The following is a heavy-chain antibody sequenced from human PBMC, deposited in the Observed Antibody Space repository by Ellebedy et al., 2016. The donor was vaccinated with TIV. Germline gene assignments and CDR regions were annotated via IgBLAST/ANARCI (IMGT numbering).Heavy chain of an antibody. CDR1: GFTFSSYA. CDR3: ASRSGSYPPKIDY. CDR2: ISGSGGST. V-gene: IGHV3-23*01. D-gene: IGHD3-10*01. J-gene: IGHJ4*02. Sequence: GGSLRLXXAAPGFTFSSYAMNWVRQAPGKGLEWVSAISGSGGSTYYADSVKGRFTISRDNSKNTLYLQMNSLRAEDTAVYYCASRSGSYPPKIDYWGQGTLVTVSS.